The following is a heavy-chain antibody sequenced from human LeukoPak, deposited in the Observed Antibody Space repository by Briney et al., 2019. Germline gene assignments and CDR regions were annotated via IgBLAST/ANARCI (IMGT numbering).Heavy chain of an antibody. Sequence: PGGSLRLPCGVSGFIVSNDYMSWVRQAPGKGLEWVSIIYSSGTTYYADSVKGRFTISRDNSKNTLYLQMNSLRAEDTAVYYCARHDWFDPWGQGTLVTVSS. J-gene: IGHJ5*01. CDR2: IYSSGTT. V-gene: IGHV3-53*01. CDR1: GFIVSNDY. CDR3: ARHDWFDP.